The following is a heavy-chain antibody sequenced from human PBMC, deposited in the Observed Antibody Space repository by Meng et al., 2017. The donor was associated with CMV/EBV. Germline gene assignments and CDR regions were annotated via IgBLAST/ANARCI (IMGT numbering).Heavy chain of an antibody. CDR3: ARDRRRDYSIYYYYGMDV. CDR2: IKQDGSEK. D-gene: IGHD3-10*01. Sequence: GGSLRLSCAASGFTFINYWMSWVRQAPGKGLEWVANIKQDGSEKHYVDSVKGRFTISRDNAKNSLYLQMNSLRAEDTAVYYCARDRRRDYSIYYYYGMDVWGQGTTVTVSS. J-gene: IGHJ6*02. CDR1: GFTFINYW. V-gene: IGHV3-7*01.